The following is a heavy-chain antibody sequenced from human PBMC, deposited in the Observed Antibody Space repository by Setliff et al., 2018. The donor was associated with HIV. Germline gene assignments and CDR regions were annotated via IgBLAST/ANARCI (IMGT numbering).Heavy chain of an antibody. CDR3: ARDHVFGSRTGFDP. J-gene: IGHJ5*02. V-gene: IGHV4-4*02. D-gene: IGHD3-10*01. Sequence: SETLSLTCAVSGGPLNSRNWWSWVRQPPGKGLEWIGEVFHSGSANSNASLRGRVMISVDTSKNQFSLKLSAVTAADTAVYYCARDHVFGSRTGFDPWGPGILVTVSS. CDR2: VFHSGSA. CDR1: GGPLNSRNW.